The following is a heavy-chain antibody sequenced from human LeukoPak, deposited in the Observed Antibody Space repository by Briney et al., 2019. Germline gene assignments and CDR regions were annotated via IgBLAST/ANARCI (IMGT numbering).Heavy chain of an antibody. Sequence: SQTLSLTCTVSGGSISSGGYYWSWIRQHPGKGLEWIGYFYYSGSTYYNPSLKSRVTISVDTSKNQFSLKLSSVTAADTAVYYCARGGRYYYGNWFDPWGQGTLVTVSS. J-gene: IGHJ5*02. V-gene: IGHV4-31*03. CDR3: ARGGRYYYGNWFDP. CDR1: GGSISSGGYY. CDR2: FYYSGST. D-gene: IGHD3-10*01.